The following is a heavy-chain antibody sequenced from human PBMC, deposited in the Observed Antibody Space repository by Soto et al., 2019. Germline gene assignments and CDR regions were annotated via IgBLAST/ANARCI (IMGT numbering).Heavy chain of an antibody. CDR3: ARGGHRSMDV. Sequence: QVQLQESGPGLVKPSQTLSLTCTVSGGSISSGGYYWGWIRQHPGKGLEWIGYIDYSGSTYYNPSVKGRVTISVETSKNLCSLKLSSVTAADTAVYYCARGGHRSMDVWGQGTTVTVSS. V-gene: IGHV4-31*03. CDR1: GGSISSGGYY. D-gene: IGHD2-21*01. CDR2: IDYSGST. J-gene: IGHJ6*02.